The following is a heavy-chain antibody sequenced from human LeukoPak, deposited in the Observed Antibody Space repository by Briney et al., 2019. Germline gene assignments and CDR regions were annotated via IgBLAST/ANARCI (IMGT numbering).Heavy chain of an antibody. V-gene: IGHV3-23*01. D-gene: IGHD5-18*01. Sequence: GGSLRLSCAASGFTFSSYAMSWVRQAPGKGLEWVSAISGSGGSTYYADSVTGWFTVSRDNSKNTLYLQMNSLRAEDTAVYYCAKGKRGYSYGWDYWGQGTLVTVSS. J-gene: IGHJ4*02. CDR2: ISGSGGST. CDR1: GFTFSSYA. CDR3: AKGKRGYSYGWDY.